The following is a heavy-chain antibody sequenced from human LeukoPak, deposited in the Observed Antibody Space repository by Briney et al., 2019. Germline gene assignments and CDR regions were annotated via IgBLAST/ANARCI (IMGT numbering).Heavy chain of an antibody. CDR1: DFTFSSHW. J-gene: IGHJ4*02. CDR2: IISDGSSI. D-gene: IGHD6-19*01. CDR3: ARGHVAGTDRHWDY. V-gene: IGHV3-74*01. Sequence: GGSLRLSCATSDFTFSSHWMHWVRQAPGKGLVWVSRIISDGSSISYADSVKGRFAISRDNAKNTLYLQMNSLRAEDTAVYYCARGHVAGTDRHWDYWGQGALVTVSS.